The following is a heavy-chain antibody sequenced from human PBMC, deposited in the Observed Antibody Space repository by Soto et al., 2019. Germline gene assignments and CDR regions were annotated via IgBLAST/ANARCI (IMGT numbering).Heavy chain of an antibody. Sequence: PGGSLRLSCAASGFTFSDYYMSWIRQAPGKGLEWVSYISSSGSTIYYADSVKGRFTISRDNAKNSLYLQMNSLRAEDTAVYYCAREVAVAGTIAFDIWGQGTMVTVSS. CDR2: ISSSGSTI. V-gene: IGHV3-11*01. CDR3: AREVAVAGTIAFDI. D-gene: IGHD6-19*01. CDR1: GFTFSDYY. J-gene: IGHJ3*02.